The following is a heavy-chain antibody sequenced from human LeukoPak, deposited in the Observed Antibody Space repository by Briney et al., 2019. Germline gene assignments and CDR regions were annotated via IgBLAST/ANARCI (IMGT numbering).Heavy chain of an antibody. CDR1: GGSFSGYY. CDR2: INHSGST. Sequence: SETLSLTCAVYGGSFSGYYWSWIRQPPGKGLEWIGEINHSGSTNYNPSLKSRVTISVDTSKNQLSLKLSSVTAADTAVYYCARAGYCSGGSCYPGALFDYWGQGTLVTVSS. CDR3: ARAGYCSGGSCYPGALFDY. J-gene: IGHJ4*02. V-gene: IGHV4-34*01. D-gene: IGHD2-15*01.